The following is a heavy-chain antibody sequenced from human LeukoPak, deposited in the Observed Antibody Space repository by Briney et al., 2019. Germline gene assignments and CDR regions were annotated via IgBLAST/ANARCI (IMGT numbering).Heavy chain of an antibody. CDR2: IFYSGNT. V-gene: IGHV4-39*01. J-gene: IGHJ4*02. CDR3: ARHYYGSSQIDY. Sequence: SETLSLTCAVSGASLSGSPFYWGWIRQPPGKGLEWIANIFYSGNTFYNPSLRSRVTISIDTSKNQFSLNVSSVTAADTAVYYCARHYYGSSQIDYWGQGSLVTVSS. D-gene: IGHD3-10*01. CDR1: GASLSGSPFY.